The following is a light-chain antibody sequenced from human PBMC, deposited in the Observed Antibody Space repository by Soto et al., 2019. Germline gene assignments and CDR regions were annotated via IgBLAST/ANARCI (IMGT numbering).Light chain of an antibody. CDR3: AAWDDSLNAVYV. Sequence: QSVLTQPPSASGTPGQRVTISCSGSSSNIGSNTVNWYQQLPGTAPKLLIYSNNQRPSGVPDRFSGSKSGTSASLAISGLQSEDEADYYCAAWDDSLNAVYVFGIGTKVTVL. CDR2: SNN. CDR1: SSNIGSNT. V-gene: IGLV1-44*01. J-gene: IGLJ1*01.